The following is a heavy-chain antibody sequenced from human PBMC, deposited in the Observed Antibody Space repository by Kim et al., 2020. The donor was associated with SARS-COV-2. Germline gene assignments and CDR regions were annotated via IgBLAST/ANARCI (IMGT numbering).Heavy chain of an antibody. D-gene: IGHD1-26*01. CDR3: TRARGGSYYFDP. CDR2: T. V-gene: IGHV3-49*02. J-gene: IGHJ5*02. Sequence: TEYAASVKGRFTISRDDSKSIAYLQMNSLKTEDTAVYYCTRARGGSYYFDPWGQGTLVTVSS.